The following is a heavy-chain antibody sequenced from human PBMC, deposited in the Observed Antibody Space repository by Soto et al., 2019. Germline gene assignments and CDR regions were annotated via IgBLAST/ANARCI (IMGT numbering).Heavy chain of an antibody. D-gene: IGHD1-1*01. Sequence: PSETLSLTCTVSGGSISSYYWSWIRQPPGKGLEWIGYIYYSGSTNYNPSLKSRVTISVDTSKNQFSLKLSSVTAADTAVYYCARLTTHFHYYHMDVWGKGTTVTVSS. V-gene: IGHV4-59*01. CDR3: ARLTTHFHYYHMDV. CDR2: IYYSGST. CDR1: GGSISSYY. J-gene: IGHJ6*03.